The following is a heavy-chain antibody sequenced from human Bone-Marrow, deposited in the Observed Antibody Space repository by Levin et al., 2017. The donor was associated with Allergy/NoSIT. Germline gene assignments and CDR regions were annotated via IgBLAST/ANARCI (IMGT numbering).Heavy chain of an antibody. D-gene: IGHD2-21*02. Sequence: ASVKVSCKPSGYTFTGHHIHWVRQAPGQGLDWLGYIDPNSGVTNFGHDFRGRVTMTRDTTISTVYMELSRLTSGDPAVYYCARAVGMVTLDSWGQGTLVTVAS. CDR2: IDPNSGVT. J-gene: IGHJ4*02. CDR1: GYTFTGHH. CDR3: ARAVGMVTLDS. V-gene: IGHV1-2*02.